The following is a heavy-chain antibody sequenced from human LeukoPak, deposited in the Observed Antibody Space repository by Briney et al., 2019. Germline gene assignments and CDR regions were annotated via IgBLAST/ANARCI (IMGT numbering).Heavy chain of an antibody. D-gene: IGHD3-22*01. CDR1: KFAFSSYA. CDR3: AKDLIVGSGYFDAFDI. CDR2: ISGGGGNT. Sequence: GGSLRLSCAASKFAFSSYAMSWVRQAPGKGLEWVSAISGGGGNTYYADSVKGRFTISRDNSKNTLYLQMNSLRAEDTAVYYCAKDLIVGSGYFDAFDIWGQGAMVTVSS. V-gene: IGHV3-23*01. J-gene: IGHJ3*02.